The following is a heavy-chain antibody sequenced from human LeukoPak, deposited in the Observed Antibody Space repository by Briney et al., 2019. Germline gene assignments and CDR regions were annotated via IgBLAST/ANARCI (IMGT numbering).Heavy chain of an antibody. CDR3: ARAAMVRGVDYFDY. Sequence: GGSLRLSCAASGFTFSSYSMSWARQAPGEGLEWVSVISSSGGTTYYADYVKGRFTISRDNSKNTLYLQMNSLRAEDTAIYYCARAAMVRGVDYFDYWGQGTLVTVSS. V-gene: IGHV3-23*01. D-gene: IGHD3-10*01. CDR1: GFTFSSYS. J-gene: IGHJ4*02. CDR2: ISSSGGTT.